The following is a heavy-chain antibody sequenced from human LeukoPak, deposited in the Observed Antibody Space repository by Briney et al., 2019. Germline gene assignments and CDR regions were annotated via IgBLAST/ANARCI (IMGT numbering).Heavy chain of an antibody. CDR1: GFTFSSYD. V-gene: IGHV3-13*01. CDR2: IGTAGDT. J-gene: IGHJ4*02. CDR3: ARDYKWFGELLLWYFDC. D-gene: IGHD3-10*01. Sequence: GGSLRLSCAASGFTFSSYDMHWVRQATGKGLEWVSAIGTAGDTYYPGSVKGRFTISRENAKNSLYLQMNSLRAEDTAVYYCARDYKWFGELLLWYFDCWGQGTLVTVSS.